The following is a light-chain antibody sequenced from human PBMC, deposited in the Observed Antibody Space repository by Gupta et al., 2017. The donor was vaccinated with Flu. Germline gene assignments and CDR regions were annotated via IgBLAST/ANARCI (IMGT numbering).Light chain of an antibody. CDR3: MQGAHWPWA. CDR1: QGLVYSDGNTY. CDR2: LVT. V-gene: IGKV2-30*01. Sequence: DVVMTQSPLSLAVTLGRSASISCRSSQGLVYSDGNTYLHWFQQRPGQSPRRLIYLVTKRDSGVPDRFSGSGSGTDFTLRISRVEAEDVGVYFCMQGAHWPWAFGQGTKLEIK. J-gene: IGKJ1*01.